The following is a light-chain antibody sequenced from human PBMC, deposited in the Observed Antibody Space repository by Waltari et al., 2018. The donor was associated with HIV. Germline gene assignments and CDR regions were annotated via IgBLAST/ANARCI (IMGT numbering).Light chain of an antibody. CDR3: QQYDVWPT. CDR2: GAS. V-gene: IGKV3-15*01. CDR1: QSVNSN. Sequence: EIVMTQSPATLSVSPGESATLSCRASQSVNSNLAWYQHKPGQAPRLLMYGASTGATGIPARFSGSGSGTEFTLTISSLQSEDSAVYYCQQYDVWPTFGQGTRVEVK. J-gene: IGKJ1*01.